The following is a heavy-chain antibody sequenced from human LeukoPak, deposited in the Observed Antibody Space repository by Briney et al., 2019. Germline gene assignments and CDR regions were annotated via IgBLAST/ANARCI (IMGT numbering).Heavy chain of an antibody. CDR3: AKESAIVGATAADY. CDR1: GFTFSSYA. CDR2: ISGSGGGT. J-gene: IGHJ4*02. Sequence: PGGSLRLSCAASGFTFSSYAMSWVRQAPGKGLEWVSAISGSGGGTYYADSVKGRFTISRDNSKNTLYLQMNSLRAEDTAVYYCAKESAIVGATAADYWGQGTLATVSS. V-gene: IGHV3-23*01. D-gene: IGHD1-26*01.